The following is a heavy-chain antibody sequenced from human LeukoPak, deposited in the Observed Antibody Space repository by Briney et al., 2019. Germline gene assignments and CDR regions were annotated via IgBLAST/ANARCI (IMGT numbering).Heavy chain of an antibody. J-gene: IGHJ4*02. V-gene: IGHV5-51*01. CDR1: GYSFNDYW. CDR3: ARARHYGLGSYYPFDY. D-gene: IGHD3-10*01. CDR2: IYPGDSDT. Sequence: GESLKISCKGSGYSFNDYWVGWVRQMPGKGLEWMGIIYPGDSDTRYSPSFQGQVTISADKSISTAYLQWSSLKASDTAMYYCARARHYGLGSYYPFDYWGQGILVTVSS.